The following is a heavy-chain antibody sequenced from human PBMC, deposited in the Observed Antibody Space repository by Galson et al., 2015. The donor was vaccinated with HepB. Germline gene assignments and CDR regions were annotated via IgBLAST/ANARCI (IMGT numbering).Heavy chain of an antibody. J-gene: IGHJ4*02. CDR1: GFTFSSYA. CDR2: ISGSGGST. D-gene: IGHD2-15*01. CDR3: AKVPRIVVVAALVYFDY. Sequence: SLRLSCAASGFTFSSYAMSWVRQAPGKGLEWVSAISGSGGSTYYADSVKGRFTISRDNSKNTLYLQMNSLRAEDTAVYYCAKVPRIVVVAALVYFDYWGQGTLVTVSS. V-gene: IGHV3-23*01.